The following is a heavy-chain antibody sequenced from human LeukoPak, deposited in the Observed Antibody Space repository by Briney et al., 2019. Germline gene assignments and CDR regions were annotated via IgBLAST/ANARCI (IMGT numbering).Heavy chain of an antibody. CDR3: ARGVGYSSSRGDY. CDR1: GGSFSGYY. Sequence: SETLSLTCAVCGGSFSGYYWSWIRQPPGKGLEWIGEINHSGSTNYNPSLKSRVTISVDTSKNQFSLKLSSVTAADTAVYYCARGVGYSSSRGDYWGQGTLVTVSS. CDR2: INHSGST. V-gene: IGHV4-34*01. J-gene: IGHJ4*02. D-gene: IGHD6-6*01.